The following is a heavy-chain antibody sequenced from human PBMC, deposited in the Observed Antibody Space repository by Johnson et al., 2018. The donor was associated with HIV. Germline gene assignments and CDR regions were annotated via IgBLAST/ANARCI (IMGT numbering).Heavy chain of an antibody. J-gene: IGHJ3*02. V-gene: IGHV3-30*04. CDR1: GFTFSSYA. D-gene: IGHD6-19*01. CDR2: ISYDGSNK. CDR3: AKDREWLVPTPLDAFDI. Sequence: QMLLVESGGGVVQPGRSLRLSCAASGFTFSSYAMHWVRQAPGKGLEWVAVISYDGSNKYYADSVKGRFTISRDNSKNTLYLQMNSLRAEDTAVYYCAKDREWLVPTPLDAFDIWGPGTMVTVSS.